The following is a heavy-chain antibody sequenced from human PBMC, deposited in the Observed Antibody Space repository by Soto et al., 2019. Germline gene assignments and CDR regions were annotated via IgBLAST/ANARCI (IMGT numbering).Heavy chain of an antibody. V-gene: IGHV3-7*04. CDR1: GFTFSNYW. CDR2: IKPDGSEK. CDR3: ARDTGDSVPGDY. D-gene: IGHD2-21*02. J-gene: IGHJ4*02. Sequence: PASGFTFSNYWMTWVRQAPGKGLEWVANIKPDGSEKYYVDSVKGRFTISRDNAKNSLHLQMSSLRVEDTAMYYCARDTGDSVPGDYWGQGTLVTVSS.